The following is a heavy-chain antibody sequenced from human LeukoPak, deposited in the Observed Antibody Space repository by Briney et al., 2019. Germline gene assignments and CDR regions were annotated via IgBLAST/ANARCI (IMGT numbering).Heavy chain of an antibody. D-gene: IGHD3-22*01. V-gene: IGHV3-21*01. CDR3: ARVFGYDSSGYYPDAFDI. J-gene: IGHJ3*02. Sequence: GGSLRLSCAASGFTFSSYSMNWVRQAPGKGLEWVSSISSSSSYIYYADSVKGRFTISSDNAKNSLYLQMNSLRAEDTAVYYCARVFGYDSSGYYPDAFDIWGQGTMVTVSS. CDR1: GFTFSSYS. CDR2: ISSSSSYI.